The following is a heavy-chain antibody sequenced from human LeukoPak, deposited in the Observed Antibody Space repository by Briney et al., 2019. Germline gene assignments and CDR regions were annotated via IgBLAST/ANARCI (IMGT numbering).Heavy chain of an antibody. V-gene: IGHV4-59*08. D-gene: IGHD2-8*01. CDR3: ARVAMVYATRGYYYMDV. J-gene: IGHJ6*03. Sequence: SETLSLTCTVSGGSISSYYWRWIRQPPGKGLEWFGYIYYSGSTNYNPSLKSRVTTSVDTSKNQFSLKLSSVTAADTAVYYCARVAMVYATRGYYYMDVWGKGTTVTVSS. CDR1: GGSISSYY. CDR2: IYYSGST.